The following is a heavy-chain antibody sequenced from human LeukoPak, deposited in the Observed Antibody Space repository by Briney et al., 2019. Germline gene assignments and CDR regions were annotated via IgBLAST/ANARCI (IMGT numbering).Heavy chain of an antibody. CDR3: ARLTSRGWYYFDY. CDR2: INPNSGGT. D-gene: IGHD6-19*01. CDR1: GYTFTGYY. V-gene: IGHV1-2*02. J-gene: IGHJ4*02. Sequence: ASVKVSCKASGYTFTGYYMHWVRQAPGQGLEWMGWINPNSGGTNSAQKFQDRVTMTRDTSISTAYMELSRLASDDTAVYYCARLTSRGWYYFDYWGQGTLVTVSS.